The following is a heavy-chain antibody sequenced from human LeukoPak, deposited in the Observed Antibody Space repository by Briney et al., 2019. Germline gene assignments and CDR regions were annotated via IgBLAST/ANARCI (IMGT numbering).Heavy chain of an antibody. CDR1: GFTFSSYS. CDR3: ARDEPELDRGAFDI. J-gene: IGHJ3*02. V-gene: IGHV3-21*01. Sequence: GGSLRLSCAASGFTFSSYSMNWVRQAPGKGLEWVSSISSSSSYIYYADSVKGRFTISRDNAKNSLYLQMNSLRAEDTAVYYCARDEPELDRGAFDIWGQGTMVTVSS. CDR2: ISSSSSYI. D-gene: IGHD1-14*01.